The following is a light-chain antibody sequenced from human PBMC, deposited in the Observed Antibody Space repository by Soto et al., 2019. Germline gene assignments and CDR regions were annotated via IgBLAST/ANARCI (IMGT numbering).Light chain of an antibody. CDR2: NAS. CDR1: QSVSSSY. CDR3: QQYGNSRGT. V-gene: IGKV3-20*01. Sequence: EIVLTQSPGTRSLSPGERATLSCRASQSVSSSYLAWYQQKPGQAPRLLIYNASSRATGIPDRFSGSGSGTDFTLTISRLEPEDFAVYYCQQYGNSRGTFGQGTKVDIK. J-gene: IGKJ1*01.